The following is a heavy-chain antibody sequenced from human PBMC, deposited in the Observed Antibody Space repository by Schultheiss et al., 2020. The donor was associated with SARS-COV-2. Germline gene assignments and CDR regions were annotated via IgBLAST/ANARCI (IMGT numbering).Heavy chain of an antibody. CDR1: GGSISSYY. CDR2: IYYSGST. CDR3: ARGVVVPAAHNYYMDV. D-gene: IGHD2-2*01. Sequence: SETLSLTCTVSGGSISSYYWSWIRQPPGKGLEWIGYIYYSGSTNYNPSLKSRVTMSVDTSKNQFSLKLSSVTAADTAVYYCARGVVVPAAHNYYMDVWGKGTTVTVSS. J-gene: IGHJ6*03. V-gene: IGHV4-59*12.